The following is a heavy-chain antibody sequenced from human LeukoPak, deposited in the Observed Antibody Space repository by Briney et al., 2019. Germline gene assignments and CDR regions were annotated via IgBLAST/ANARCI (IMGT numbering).Heavy chain of an antibody. J-gene: IGHJ3*02. CDR2: IIPIFGTA. CDR1: GGTFSIYA. Sequence: EASVKVSFKASGGTFSIYAISWVRQAPGQGLEWMGGIIPIFGTANYAQKFQGRVTITADESTSTAYMELSSLRSEDTAVYYCAREGSIKARYSSSGQVVCAAFDIWGQGTMVTVSS. CDR3: AREGSIKARYSSSGQVVCAAFDI. D-gene: IGHD6-6*01. V-gene: IGHV1-69*01.